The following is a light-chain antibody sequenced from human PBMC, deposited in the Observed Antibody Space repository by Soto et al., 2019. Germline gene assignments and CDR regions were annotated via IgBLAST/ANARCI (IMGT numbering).Light chain of an antibody. V-gene: IGLV2-14*01. J-gene: IGLJ2*01. CDR1: SSDVGGYNY. Sequence: QSVLTQPASVSGSPGQSITISCTGTSSDVGGYNYVSWYQQHPGKAPKLIIYEVSNRPSGVSNRFSGSKSGNTASLTVSGLQAEDEADYYCSSYAGINIFVVFGGGTKLTVL. CDR3: SSYAGINIFVV. CDR2: EVS.